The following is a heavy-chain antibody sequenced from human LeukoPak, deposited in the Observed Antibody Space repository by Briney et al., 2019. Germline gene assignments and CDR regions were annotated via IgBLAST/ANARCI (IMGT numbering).Heavy chain of an antibody. J-gene: IGHJ3*02. V-gene: IGHV3-74*01. CDR1: GFTFSSHW. D-gene: IGHD5-12*01. CDR2: INSDGSST. CDR3: ARDPGYSGYEDAFDI. Sequence: PGGSLRLSCAASGFTFSSHWMHWVRQAPGKGLVWVSRINSDGSSTIYADSVEGRFTISRDNAKNTVSLQMNSLRVEDTAVYYCARDPGYSGYEDAFDIWGQGTMVTVSS.